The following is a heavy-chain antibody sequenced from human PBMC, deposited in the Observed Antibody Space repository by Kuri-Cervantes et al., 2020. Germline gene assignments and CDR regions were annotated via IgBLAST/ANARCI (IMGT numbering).Heavy chain of an antibody. D-gene: IGHD6-19*01. V-gene: IGHV3-21*04. J-gene: IGHJ4*02. CDR2: ISSSSSYI. CDR3: ARVGSSGWYAGY. Sequence: GGSLRLSCAASGFTFSSYSMNWVRQAPGKGLEWVSSISSSSSYIYYADSVRGRFTISRDNSKNMLYLQMSSLRAEDTAVYYCARVGSSGWYAGYWGQGTLVTVSS. CDR1: GFTFSSYS.